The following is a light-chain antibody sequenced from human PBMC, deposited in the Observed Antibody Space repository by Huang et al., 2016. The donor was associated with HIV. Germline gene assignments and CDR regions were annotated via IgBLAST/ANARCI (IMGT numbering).Light chain of an antibody. CDR3: LQGYTYPWT. CDR1: QDIRND. J-gene: IGKJ1*01. V-gene: IGKV1-6*01. Sequence: AIQMTQSPASLSASVGDRVTIPCRASQDIRNDLGWYQQRLGKAPKLLVSAASHLQSGVPSRFSGSGSGTHFTLTSSSLQPEDFATYYCLQGYTYPWTFGQGTKVEI. CDR2: AAS.